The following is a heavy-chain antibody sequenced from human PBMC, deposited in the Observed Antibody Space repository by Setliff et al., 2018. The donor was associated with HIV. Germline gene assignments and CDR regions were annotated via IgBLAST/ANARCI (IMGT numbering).Heavy chain of an antibody. Sequence: GGSLRLSCAASNFTFSFYGMHWVRQAPGKGLEWVAFTPNDGSYKNYADSVKGRFTISRDNSKNTLYLQMNSLRAEDTAVYYCAKTPSSGWYSLYLDYWGQGTTVTVSS. V-gene: IGHV3-30*02. D-gene: IGHD6-19*01. CDR1: NFTFSFYG. CDR3: AKTPSSGWYSLYLDY. CDR2: TPNDGSYK. J-gene: IGHJ4*03.